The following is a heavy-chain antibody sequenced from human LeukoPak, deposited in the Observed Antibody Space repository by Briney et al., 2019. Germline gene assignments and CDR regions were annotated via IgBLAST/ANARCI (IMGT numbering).Heavy chain of an antibody. CDR1: GLTFSGSA. J-gene: IGHJ4*02. CDR2: IRTKDNNYAT. D-gene: IGHD3-3*01. Sequence: GGSLRLSCAASGLTFSGSAMHWVRQASGKGREWVGCIRTKDNNYATAYAASVKGRFTISRDDSKNTAYLQMNSLKTDGTDVYYCSSKDWSGSGPYSDYWGQGTLVTVSS. CDR3: SSKDWSGSGPYSDY. V-gene: IGHV3-73*01.